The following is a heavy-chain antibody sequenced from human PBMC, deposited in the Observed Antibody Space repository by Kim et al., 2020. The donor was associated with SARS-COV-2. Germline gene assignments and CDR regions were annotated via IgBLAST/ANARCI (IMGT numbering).Heavy chain of an antibody. D-gene: IGHD7-27*01. CDR2: INHDESVK. Sequence: GGSLRLSCAGSGFTLNNYWMSWVRQAPGKGLEWVANINHDESVKLYVDSVEGRFTISRDSAKNSLYLQMNSLRVEDTAVYFCVGGAKNWGVWGQGTPVTVSS. V-gene: IGHV3-7*04. CDR3: VGGAKNWGV. J-gene: IGHJ4*02. CDR1: GFTLNNYW.